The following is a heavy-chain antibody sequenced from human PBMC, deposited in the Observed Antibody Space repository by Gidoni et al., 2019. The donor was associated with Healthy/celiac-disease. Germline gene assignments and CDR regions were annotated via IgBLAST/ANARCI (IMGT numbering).Heavy chain of an antibody. V-gene: IGHV4-59*01. CDR2: IYYSGST. CDR3: ARGYCSSTSCYGFDAFDI. Sequence: QVQLQESGPGLVKPSETLSLTCTVSGGSISSYYWSWLRQPPGKGLEWIGYIYYSGSTNYNPSLKSRVTISVDTSKNQFSLKLSSVTAADTAVYYCARGYCSSTSCYGFDAFDIWGQGTMVTVSS. D-gene: IGHD2-2*01. J-gene: IGHJ3*02. CDR1: GGSISSYY.